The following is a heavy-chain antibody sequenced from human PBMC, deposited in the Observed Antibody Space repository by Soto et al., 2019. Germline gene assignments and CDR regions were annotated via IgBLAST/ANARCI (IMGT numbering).Heavy chain of an antibody. CDR2: ISGSGDST. V-gene: IGHV3-23*01. CDR1: GFTFSSYA. D-gene: IGHD6-13*01. J-gene: IGHJ4*01. Sequence: GGSLRLSCAASGFTFSSYAMNWVRQAPGKGLEWVSVISGSGDSTYYADSVKGRFTISRDNSKNTLYLQMNSLRAEDTAVYYCARRGPGTYFYYWGQGTLVTVS. CDR3: ARRGPGTYFYY.